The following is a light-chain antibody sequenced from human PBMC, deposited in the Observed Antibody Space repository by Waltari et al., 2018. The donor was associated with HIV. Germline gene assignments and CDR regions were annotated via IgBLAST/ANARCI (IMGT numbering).Light chain of an antibody. J-gene: IGKJ1*01. CDR1: QSVSGN. CDR2: GTS. CDR3: QQYNNWPWT. Sequence: EIVLTQSPATLSLSPGERATLSCRASQSVSGNLAWYQQKAGQAPRLLIHGTSTRATGIPARFSGGGSGTEFTLTISSLQSEDFAVYHCQQYNNWPWTFGQGTKVEIK. V-gene: IGKV3-15*01.